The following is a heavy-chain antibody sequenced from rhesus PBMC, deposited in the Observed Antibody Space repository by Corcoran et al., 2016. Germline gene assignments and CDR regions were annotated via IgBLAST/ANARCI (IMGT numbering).Heavy chain of an antibody. CDR2: IDGKWAST. Sequence: QVQLQESGPGLVKPSETLSLTCTVSGGSISGYYYWSWIRQPPGQGLEWIGGIDGKWASTYYNPPLKSRVTISKDTSKNQFSLKLSSVTAADTAVYYCARIVVVVCARNRFDVWGPGVLVTVSS. CDR3: ARIVVVVCARNRFDV. J-gene: IGHJ5-1*01. V-gene: IGHV4-143*01. CDR1: GGSISGYYY. D-gene: IGHD2-39*02.